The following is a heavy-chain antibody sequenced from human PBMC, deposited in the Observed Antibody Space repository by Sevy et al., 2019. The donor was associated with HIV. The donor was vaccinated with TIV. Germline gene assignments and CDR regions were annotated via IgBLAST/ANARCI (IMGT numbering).Heavy chain of an antibody. J-gene: IGHJ4*02. V-gene: IGHV3-64D*06. CDR2: ISSNGGST. Sequence: GGSLRLSCSASGFTFSSYAMHWVRQAPGKGLEYVSAISSNGGSTYYADSVKGRFTIPRDNSKNTLYLQMSSLRAEDTAVYYCVKDQATIFGVVIPGDYWGQGTLVTVSS. CDR3: VKDQATIFGVVIPGDY. D-gene: IGHD3-3*01. CDR1: GFTFSSYA.